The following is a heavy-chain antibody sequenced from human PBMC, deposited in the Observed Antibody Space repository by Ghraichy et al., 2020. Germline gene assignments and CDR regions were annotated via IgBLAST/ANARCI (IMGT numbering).Heavy chain of an antibody. CDR3: ARDLCAITGTTCYAYGMDV. J-gene: IGHJ6*02. Sequence: SETLSLTCTVSGGSISNYYWSWIRQPPGKGLEWIGYIYYSGSTKYSPSLKSRVTISVDTSKNQFSLNLSSVTAADTAVYYCARDLCAITGTTCYAYGMDVWGQGTTVTVSS. CDR1: GGSISNYY. D-gene: IGHD2-2*01. CDR2: IYYSGST. V-gene: IGHV4-59*01.